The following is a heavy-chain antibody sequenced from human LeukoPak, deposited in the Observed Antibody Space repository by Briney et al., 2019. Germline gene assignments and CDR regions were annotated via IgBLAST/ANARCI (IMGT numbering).Heavy chain of an antibody. CDR2: ISAYNGNT. J-gene: IGHJ4*02. V-gene: IGHV1-18*01. CDR3: ARDGAWTYYYDSSGYFFDY. CDR1: GYTFTSYG. Sequence: ASVKVSCTASGYTFTSYGISWVRQAPGQGLEWMGWISAYNGNTNYAQKLQGRVTMTTDTSTSTAYMELRSLRSDDTAVYYCARDGAWTYYYDSSGYFFDYWGQGTLVTVSS. D-gene: IGHD3-22*01.